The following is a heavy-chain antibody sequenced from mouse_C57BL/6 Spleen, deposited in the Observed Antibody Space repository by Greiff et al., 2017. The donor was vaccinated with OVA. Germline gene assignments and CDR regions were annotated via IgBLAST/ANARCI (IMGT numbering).Heavy chain of an antibody. J-gene: IGHJ3*01. Sequence: VQLQQSGAELVKPGASVKLSCTASGFNIKDYYMHWVKQRTEQGLEWIGRIDPEDGETKYAPKFQGKATITADTSSNTAYPQLSSLTSEDTAVYYCANYGNYVGWLAYWGQGTLVTVSA. CDR3: ANYGNYVGWLAY. CDR1: GFNIKDYY. V-gene: IGHV14-2*01. CDR2: IDPEDGET. D-gene: IGHD2-1*01.